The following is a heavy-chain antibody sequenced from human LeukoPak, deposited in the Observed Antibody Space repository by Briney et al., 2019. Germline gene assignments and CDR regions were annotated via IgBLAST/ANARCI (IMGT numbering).Heavy chain of an antibody. J-gene: IGHJ6*03. Sequence: GASVKVSCKASGYTFTSYGISWVRQAPGQGLEWMGWISAYNGNTNYAQKLQGRVTMTTDTSTSTAYMELRSLRSDDTAVYYCARGRPLRYFDWLLLTYYYMDVWGKGTTVTISS. D-gene: IGHD3-9*01. CDR3: ARGRPLRYFDWLLLTYYYMDV. CDR1: GYTFTSYG. CDR2: ISAYNGNT. V-gene: IGHV1-18*01.